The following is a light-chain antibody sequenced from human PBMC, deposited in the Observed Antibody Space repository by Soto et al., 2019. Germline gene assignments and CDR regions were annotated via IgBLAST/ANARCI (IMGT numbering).Light chain of an antibody. J-gene: IGKJ5*01. V-gene: IGKV3-11*01. CDR1: ESVFGY. CDR3: QQRYRWPPIT. CDR2: DAS. Sequence: EVELTQSPATLSLSPGERATLSCRASESVFGYLAWYQHKPGQAPRLLIYDASNRATGVPARFSGSGSGTDFTLTISSLEPEDFAVYYCQQRYRWPPITFGQGTRLDNK.